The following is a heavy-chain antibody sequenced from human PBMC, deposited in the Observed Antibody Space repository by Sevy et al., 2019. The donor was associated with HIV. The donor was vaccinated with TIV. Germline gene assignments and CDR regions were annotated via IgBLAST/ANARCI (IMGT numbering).Heavy chain of an antibody. D-gene: IGHD3-10*01. CDR1: GYTFSDYT. J-gene: IGHJ4*02. V-gene: IGHV1-2*02. Sequence: ASVKVSCKASGYTFSDYTIHWVRQAPGQGLEWMGWINLDSSGTNSAQKFQGRVTLTRDTSISTAFMELSRLKSDDTAVYFCARGSVTPRSYWGQGTLVTVSS. CDR2: INLDSSGT. CDR3: ARGSVTPRSY.